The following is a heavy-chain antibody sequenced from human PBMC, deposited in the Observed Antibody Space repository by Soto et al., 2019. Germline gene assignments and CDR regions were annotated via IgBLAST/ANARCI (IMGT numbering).Heavy chain of an antibody. Sequence: EVQLVETGGGLIQPGGSLKLSCAATGFTVSRSMSWVRQAPGRGLECVSFIYDDGNTYYTDSVKGRFTISRDISKNTLYLQMDSLRVEDTAVYFCARDDSGPFDYWGQGTPVTVSS. D-gene: IGHD6-25*01. J-gene: IGHJ4*02. CDR3: ARDDSGPFDY. CDR2: IYDDGNT. CDR1: GFTVSRS. V-gene: IGHV3-53*02.